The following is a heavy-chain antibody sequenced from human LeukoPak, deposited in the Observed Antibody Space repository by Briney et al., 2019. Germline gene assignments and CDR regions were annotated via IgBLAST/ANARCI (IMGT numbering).Heavy chain of an antibody. CDR1: GGSISSYY. CDR3: AGVAYSSSWTSMDV. J-gene: IGHJ6*02. CDR2: IYYSGST. Sequence: PSETLSLTCTVSGGSISSYYWSWIRQPPGKGLEWIGYIYYSGSTNYNPSLKSRVTISVDTSKKQFSLKLSSVTAADTAVYYCAGVAYSSSWTSMDVWGQGTTVTVSS. V-gene: IGHV4-59*08. D-gene: IGHD6-13*01.